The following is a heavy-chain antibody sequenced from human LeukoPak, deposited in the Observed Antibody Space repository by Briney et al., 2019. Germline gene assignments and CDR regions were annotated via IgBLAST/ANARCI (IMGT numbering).Heavy chain of an antibody. CDR3: ARHQWEMSTNNFDGFDI. V-gene: IGHV5-51*01. CDR2: IYPGDSDI. Sequence: GESLKISCKGSGYRFTNHWIGWVRQMPGKGLEWMGIIYPGDSDIRYSPTFQGQVTISADRSISTAYLQWSSLKASDTAMYYCARHQWEMSTNNFDGFDIWGQGTMVTVSS. J-gene: IGHJ3*02. D-gene: IGHD5-24*01. CDR1: GYRFTNHW.